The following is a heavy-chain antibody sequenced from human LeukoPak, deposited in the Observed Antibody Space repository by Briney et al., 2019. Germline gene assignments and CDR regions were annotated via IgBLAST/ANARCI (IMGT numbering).Heavy chain of an antibody. CDR1: GGSISSYY. CDR2: IYTSGST. D-gene: IGHD6-19*01. J-gene: IGHJ4*02. Sequence: SETLSLTCTVSGGSISSYYWSWIRQPAGKGLEWIGRIYTSGSTNYNPSLKSRVTMSVDTSKNQFSLKLSSVTAADTAVYYCARERPGIAVAGRGYYFDYWGQGTLVTVS. V-gene: IGHV4-4*07. CDR3: ARERPGIAVAGRGYYFDY.